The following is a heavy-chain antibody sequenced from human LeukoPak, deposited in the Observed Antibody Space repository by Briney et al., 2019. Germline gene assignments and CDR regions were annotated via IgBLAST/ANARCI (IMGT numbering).Heavy chain of an antibody. CDR3: ARGQWLPHFDY. J-gene: IGHJ4*02. D-gene: IGHD6-19*01. Sequence: SQTLSLTCKVSGGSISSGGYYWSWIRQHPGKGLEWIGYIYYSGSTYYNPSLKSRLTISVDTSENQFSLKLSSVTAADTAVYYCARGQWLPHFDYWGQGTLVTVSS. CDR2: IYYSGST. V-gene: IGHV4-31*03. CDR1: GGSISSGGYY.